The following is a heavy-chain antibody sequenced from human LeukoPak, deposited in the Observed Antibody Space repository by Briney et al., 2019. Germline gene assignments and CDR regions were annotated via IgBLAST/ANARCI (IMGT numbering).Heavy chain of an antibody. CDR1: GFTLSRFG. J-gene: IGHJ4*01. D-gene: IGHD2-21*02. CDR2: IWFDGSST. CDR3: ARDSAPYCGGDCYFDY. V-gene: IGHV3-33*01. Sequence: GGSLRLSCAASGFTLSRFGMHWVRQAPGKGLEWEAVIWFDGSSTYYADSVKGRFTISRDNSKNMLYLQMNSLRVEDTGVYFCARDSAPYCGGDCYFDYWGHGTLVTVSS.